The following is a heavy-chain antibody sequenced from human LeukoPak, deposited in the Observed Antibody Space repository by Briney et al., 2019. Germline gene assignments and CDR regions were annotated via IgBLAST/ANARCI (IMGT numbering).Heavy chain of an antibody. CDR1: GFTFSSYG. J-gene: IGHJ4*02. V-gene: IGHV3-30*18. D-gene: IGHD3-9*01. Sequence: GGSLRLSCAASGFTFSSYGMHWVRQAPGKGLEWVAVISYDGSNKYYADSVKGRFTISRDNSKNTLYLQMNSLRAEDTAVYYCAKEYDDILTGYSGGFDYWGQGTAVTVSS. CDR3: AKEYDDILTGYSGGFDY. CDR2: ISYDGSNK.